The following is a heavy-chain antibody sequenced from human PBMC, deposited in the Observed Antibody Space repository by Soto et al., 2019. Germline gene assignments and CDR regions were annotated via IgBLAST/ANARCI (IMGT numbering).Heavy chain of an antibody. CDR2: IYHSGST. V-gene: IGHV4-38-2*01. Sequence: ETLSLTCAVSGYYISSGYYWAWIRQPPGKGLEWIGNIYHSGSTYYNPSLNSRVTMSVDTSKNQFSLSLRSATAADTAIYYCVRSGGTYPDHWGQGALVTVSS. J-gene: IGHJ4*02. CDR1: GYYISSGYY. D-gene: IGHD2-15*01. CDR3: VRSGGTYPDH.